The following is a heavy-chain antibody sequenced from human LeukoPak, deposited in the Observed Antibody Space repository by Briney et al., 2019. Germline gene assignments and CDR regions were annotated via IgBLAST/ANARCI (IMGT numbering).Heavy chain of an antibody. CDR1: GGSISSGGYY. D-gene: IGHD2-2*01. CDR2: IYYSGST. V-gene: IGHV4-31*03. CDR3: ARDGGYCSSTSCYFDY. Sequence: SETLSLTCTVSGGSISSGGYYWSWIRQHPGKGLEWIGYIYYSGSTYYNPSLKSRVTISVDMSKNQFSLKLSSVTAADTAVYYCARDGGYCSSTSCYFDYWGQGTLVTVSS. J-gene: IGHJ4*02.